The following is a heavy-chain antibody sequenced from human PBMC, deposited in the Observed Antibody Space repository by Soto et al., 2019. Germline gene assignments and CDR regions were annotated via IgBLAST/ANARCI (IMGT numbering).Heavy chain of an antibody. V-gene: IGHV1-18*01. D-gene: IGHD2-2*01. J-gene: IGHJ4*02. CDR2: ISAYNGNT. CDR1: GYTFTSYG. CDR3: ARDTSSSTRLDY. Sequence: ASVKFSCKAAGYTFTSYGISWVRQAPGQGLECMVWISAYNGNTNYXXKLQGRVXXTTDTSTSTAXMELRXLRCDDTAVYYCARDTSSSTRLDYWGQGTLVTVSS.